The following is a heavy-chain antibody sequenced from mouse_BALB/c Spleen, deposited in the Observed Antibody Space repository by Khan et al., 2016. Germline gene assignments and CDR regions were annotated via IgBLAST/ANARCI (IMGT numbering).Heavy chain of an antibody. Sequence: QVQLQQSGAELVRPGSSVKISCKASGYAFSSYWMNWVKQRPGQGLEWIGQIYPGDGDTNYNGKFKGKATLTADKSSSTAYMQLSSLTSEDSAVSFCARDYYGSDFDYWGQGTTLTVSS. CDR1: GYAFSSYW. D-gene: IGHD1-1*01. J-gene: IGHJ2*01. V-gene: IGHV1-80*01. CDR3: ARDYYGSDFDY. CDR2: IYPGDGDT.